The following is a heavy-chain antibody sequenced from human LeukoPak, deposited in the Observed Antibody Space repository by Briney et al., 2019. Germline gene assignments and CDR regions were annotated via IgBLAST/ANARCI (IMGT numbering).Heavy chain of an antibody. Sequence: PGGSLRLSCAASRFSFTYSWMNWVRQAPGKGLEWVANINQDGSDKYYVDSVKGRFTISRDNAKNSLYLQMNSLRAEDTAVYYCARERIAAAGWYFDLWGRGTLVTVSS. CDR3: ARERIAAAGWYFDL. D-gene: IGHD6-13*01. J-gene: IGHJ2*01. CDR2: INQDGSDK. CDR1: RFSFTYSW. V-gene: IGHV3-7*01.